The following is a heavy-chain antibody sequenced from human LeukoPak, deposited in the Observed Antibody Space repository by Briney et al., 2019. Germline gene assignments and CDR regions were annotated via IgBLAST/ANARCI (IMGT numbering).Heavy chain of an antibody. J-gene: IGHJ4*02. D-gene: IGHD6-6*01. CDR3: ARDLGTSKSIAFAD. Sequence: GGSLRLSCAASGFSFSSYRMNWVRQAPGKGLEWVASISSKNGNIYYADSVKGRFTISRDNGKNSLHLQMNRLGDEDAAEYSCARDLGTSKSIAFADWGQGTLVTASS. CDR2: ISSKNGNI. CDR1: GFSFSSYR. V-gene: IGHV3-21*01.